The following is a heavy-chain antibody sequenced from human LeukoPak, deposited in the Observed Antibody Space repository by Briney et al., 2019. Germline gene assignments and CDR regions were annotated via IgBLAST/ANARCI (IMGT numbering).Heavy chain of an antibody. V-gene: IGHV3-9*01. J-gene: IGHJ5*02. D-gene: IGHD2-2*01. CDR2: ISWNSGSI. Sequence: GRSLRLSCAAFGFTFDNYAMHWVRQAPGKGLEWVSGISWNSGSIGYADSVKGRFTISRDNAKNSLYLQMNSLRAEDTALYYCAKDGYCSSTSCPLGWFDPWGQGTLVTVSS. CDR1: GFTFDNYA. CDR3: AKDGYCSSTSCPLGWFDP.